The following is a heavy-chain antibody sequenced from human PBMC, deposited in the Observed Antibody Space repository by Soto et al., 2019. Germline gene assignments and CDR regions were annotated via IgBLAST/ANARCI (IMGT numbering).Heavy chain of an antibody. D-gene: IGHD3-9*01. V-gene: IGHV1-46*01. CDR3: TTGLEAIFSPGPPYYYGMDV. CDR2: INPLDGVT. J-gene: IGHJ6*02. Sequence: ASVKVSCKASGYTFTTYYLQWVRQVPGQGLEWMGRINPLDGVTVYAQRFQGRVTMTRDTATTTIYMELSGLTSEDTAVYYCTTGLEAIFSPGPPYYYGMDVWGQGTTVTVSS. CDR1: GYTFTTYY.